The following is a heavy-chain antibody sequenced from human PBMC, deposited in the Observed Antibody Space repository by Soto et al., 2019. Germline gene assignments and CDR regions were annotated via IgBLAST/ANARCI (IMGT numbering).Heavy chain of an antibody. Sequence: QIHLQESGSGLVKPSQTLSLTCAVSGYSISSGAYYWSWIRQPQGKGLEWIGYIFHNGGTYYNPSLESRITISLDRSKNQFSLKVSAVTAADTALYYCARLDGDNSFDFWGQGTLVTVSS. CDR2: IFHNGGT. CDR1: GYSISSGAYY. D-gene: IGHD2-2*03. V-gene: IGHV4-30-2*01. CDR3: ARLDGDNSFDF. J-gene: IGHJ4*02.